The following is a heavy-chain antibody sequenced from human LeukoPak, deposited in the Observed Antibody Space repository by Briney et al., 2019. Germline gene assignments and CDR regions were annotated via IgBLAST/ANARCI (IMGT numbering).Heavy chain of an antibody. V-gene: IGHV4-61*02. CDR1: GDSISSGSYY. CDR2: IYTSGST. Sequence: TLPLTCTVSGDSISSGSYYWSWIRQPAGKGLEWIGRIYTSGSTKYTPSLKRRLTTAGDTRKNQFYLKLRSVTAADTAVYYSAGVTCELPPYAFDIWGQGTMVTVSS. CDR3: AGVTCELPPYAFDI. D-gene: IGHD1-26*01. J-gene: IGHJ3*02.